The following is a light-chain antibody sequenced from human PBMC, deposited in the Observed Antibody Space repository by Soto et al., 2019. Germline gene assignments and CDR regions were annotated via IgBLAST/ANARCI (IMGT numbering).Light chain of an antibody. CDR2: KAS. Sequence: DIQMTQSPSTLSASVGDRVTITCRASQSISSWLAWYQQKPGKAPKLLLYKASIIDSAVPSRFSGSGSGTEFALTISSLQPHNFATYYCQQYNSYLGTFGQGTKVEIK. V-gene: IGKV1-5*03. CDR1: QSISSW. J-gene: IGKJ1*01. CDR3: QQYNSYLGT.